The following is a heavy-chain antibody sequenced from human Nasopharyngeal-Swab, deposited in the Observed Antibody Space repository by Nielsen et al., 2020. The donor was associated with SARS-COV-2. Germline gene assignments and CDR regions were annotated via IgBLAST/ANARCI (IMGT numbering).Heavy chain of an antibody. CDR2: IYYSGST. J-gene: IGHJ4*02. CDR3: AGFPYCSGGSCSIDY. V-gene: IGHV4-31*02. Sequence: RQAPGKGLEWIGYIYYSGSTYYNPSLKSRVTISVDTSKNQFSLKLSSVTAADTAVYYCAGFPYCSGGSCSIDYWGQGTLVTVSS. D-gene: IGHD2-15*01.